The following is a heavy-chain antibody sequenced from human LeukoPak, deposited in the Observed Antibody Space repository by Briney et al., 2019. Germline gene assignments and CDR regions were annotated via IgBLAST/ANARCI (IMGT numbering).Heavy chain of an antibody. CDR2: INPNSGGT. CDR3: ARIHYYYDSSGPFDY. D-gene: IGHD3-22*01. J-gene: IGHJ4*02. V-gene: IGHV1-2*02. Sequence: ASVKVSCKASGYTFTGYYMRWVRQAPGQGLEWMGWINPNSGGTNYAQKFQGRVTMTRDTSISTAYMELSRLRSDDTAVYYCARIHYYYDSSGPFDYWGQGTLVTVSS. CDR1: GYTFTGYY.